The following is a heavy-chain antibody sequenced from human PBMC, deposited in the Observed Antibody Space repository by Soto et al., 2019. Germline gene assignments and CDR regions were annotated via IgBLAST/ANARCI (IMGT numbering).Heavy chain of an antibody. J-gene: IGHJ4*02. D-gene: IGHD6-6*01. CDR2: IWYDGSNK. CDR1: GFTFSSYG. CDR3: ARDGEYSSSSGNEFDY. V-gene: IGHV3-33*01. Sequence: QVQLVESGGGVVQPGRSLRLSCAASGFTFSSYGMHWVRQAPGKGLEWVAVIWYDGSNKYYADSVKGRFTISRDNSKNTLYLQMNSLRAEDTAVYYCARDGEYSSSSGNEFDYWGQGTLVTVSS.